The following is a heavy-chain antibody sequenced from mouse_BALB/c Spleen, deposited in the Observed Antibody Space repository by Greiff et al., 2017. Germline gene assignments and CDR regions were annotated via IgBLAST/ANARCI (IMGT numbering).Heavy chain of an antibody. CDR2: INPSTGYT. V-gene: IGHV1-7*01. CDR1: GYTFTSYW. J-gene: IGHJ2*01. D-gene: IGHD2-4*01. Sequence: VKLQQSGAELAKPGASVKMSCKASGYTFTSYWMHWVKQRPGQGLEWIGYINPSTGYTEYNQKFKDKATLTADKSSSTAYMQLSSLTSEDSAVYYCARSDYDAYWGQGTTLTVSS. CDR3: ARSDYDAY.